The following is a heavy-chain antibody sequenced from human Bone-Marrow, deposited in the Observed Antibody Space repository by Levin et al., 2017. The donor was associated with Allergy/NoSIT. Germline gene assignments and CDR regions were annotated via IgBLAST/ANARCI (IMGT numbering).Heavy chain of an antibody. V-gene: IGHV4-39*01. CDR2: IYYSGST. D-gene: IGHD3-10*01. CDR1: GGSISSSSYY. CDR3: ATTRSFKIGY. J-gene: IGHJ4*01. Sequence: SETLSLTCTVSGGSISSSSYYWGWIRQPPGKGLEWIGSIYYSGSTYYNPSLKSRVTISVDTSKNQFSLKLSSVTAADTAVYYCATTRSFKIGYWGHGTLVTVSS.